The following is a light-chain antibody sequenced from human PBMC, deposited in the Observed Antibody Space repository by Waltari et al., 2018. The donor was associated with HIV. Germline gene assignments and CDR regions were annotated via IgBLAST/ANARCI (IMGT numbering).Light chain of an antibody. CDR3: HQYSSTPVT. V-gene: IGKV1-NL1*01. CDR1: QGISTH. Sequence: DIQMTQSPSSLSASVRDRVIITCRASQGISTHLAWYQQKPGKAPKLLRYAASKLETGVPSRFSGGGSGTDYTLTISSLQPEDFATYYCHQYSSTPVTFGPGTKVDIK. J-gene: IGKJ3*01. CDR2: AAS.